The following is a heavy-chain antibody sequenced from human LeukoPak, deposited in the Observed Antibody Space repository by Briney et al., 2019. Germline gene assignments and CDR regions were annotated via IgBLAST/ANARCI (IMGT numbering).Heavy chain of an antibody. CDR2: INPTGGST. CDR3: ARGIGEGSSWYLYYFDY. Sequence: ASVKVSCKASGYTFSSYYIHWVRQAPGQGLEWMGIINPTGGSTSYAQKFQGRVTVTRDSSTSTVYMELSSLRSEDTAVYYCARGIGEGSSWYLYYFDYWGQGTLVTVSS. J-gene: IGHJ4*02. V-gene: IGHV1-46*01. CDR1: GYTFSSYY. D-gene: IGHD6-13*01.